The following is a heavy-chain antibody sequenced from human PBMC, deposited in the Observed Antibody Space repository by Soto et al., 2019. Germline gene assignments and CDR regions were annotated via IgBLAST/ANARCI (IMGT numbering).Heavy chain of an antibody. J-gene: IGHJ4*02. CDR3: AKDEGVGATLGLPSGNDY. Sequence: QAHLVESGGGVVQPGRSLRLSCAASXFXXSSYAMHWVRQAPGKGLEWVAVISYDGSNKYYADSVKGRLTISRDNSRDTLYLQMNSLRADDTAVYYCAKDEGVGATLGLPSGNDYWXQGTLVTVSS. CDR2: ISYDGSNK. CDR1: XFXXSSYA. V-gene: IGHV3-30*18. D-gene: IGHD1-26*01.